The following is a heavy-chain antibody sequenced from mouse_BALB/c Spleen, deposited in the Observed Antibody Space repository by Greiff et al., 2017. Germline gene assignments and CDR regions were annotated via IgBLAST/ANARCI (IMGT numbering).Heavy chain of an antibody. CDR1: GFSLTSYG. CDR2: IWAGGST. CDR3: ARVPSYYGRSYGYAMDY. D-gene: IGHD1-1*01. J-gene: IGHJ4*01. Sequence: VKLVESGPGLVAPSQSLSITCTVSGFSLTSYGVHWVRQPPGKGLEWLGVIWAGGSTNYNSALMSRLSISKDNSKSQVFLKMNSLQTDDTAMYYCARVPSYYGRSYGYAMDYWGQGTTLTVSS. V-gene: IGHV2-9*02.